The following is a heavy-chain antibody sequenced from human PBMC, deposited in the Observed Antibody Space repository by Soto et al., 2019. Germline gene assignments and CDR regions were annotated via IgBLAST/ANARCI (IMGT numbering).Heavy chain of an antibody. V-gene: IGHV4-38-2*02. D-gene: IGHD6-13*01. CDR3: ARDAPAGVAAAGTEYNWFDP. CDR2: IYHSVGT. CDR1: GYSISSGYY. Sequence: SETLSLTCAVSGYSISSGYYWGWIRQPPGKGLEWIGSIYHSVGTYYNPSLKSRVTISVDTSKNQFSLKLSSVTAADTAVYYCARDAPAGVAAAGTEYNWFDPWGQGTLVTVSS. J-gene: IGHJ5*02.